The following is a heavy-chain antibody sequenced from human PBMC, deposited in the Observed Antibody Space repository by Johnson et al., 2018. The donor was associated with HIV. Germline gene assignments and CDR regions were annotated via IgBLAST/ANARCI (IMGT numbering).Heavy chain of an antibody. V-gene: IGHV3-11*01. CDR1: GFTFSDYY. D-gene: IGHD2-21*02. CDR3: AKASDGTWQHAFDI. Sequence: QVQLVESGGGLVKPGGSLRLSCAASGFTFSDYYMSWIRQAPGKGLEWVSYISSSGSTIYYADSVKGRFTISRDNSNNTLSLHMSSLRAEDTAVYYCAKASDGTWQHAFDIWGQGTMVTVSS. CDR2: ISSSGSTI. J-gene: IGHJ3*02.